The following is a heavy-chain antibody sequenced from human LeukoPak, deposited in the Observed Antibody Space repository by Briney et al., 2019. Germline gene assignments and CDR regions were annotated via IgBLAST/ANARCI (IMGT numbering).Heavy chain of an antibody. CDR2: IIPIFGTA. J-gene: IGHJ4*02. Sequence: SVKVSCKASGGTFSSYAISWVRQAPGQGLEWMGGIIPIFGTANYAQKFQGRVTITTDESTSTAYMELSSLRSEDTAVYYCARDGVRRYCSGGSCYLSLDFWGQGTLVTVSS. CDR3: ARDGVRRYCSGGSCYLSLDF. D-gene: IGHD2-15*01. CDR1: GGTFSSYA. V-gene: IGHV1-69*05.